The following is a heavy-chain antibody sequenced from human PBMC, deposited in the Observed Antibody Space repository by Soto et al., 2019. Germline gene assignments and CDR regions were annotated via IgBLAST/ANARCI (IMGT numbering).Heavy chain of an antibody. J-gene: IGHJ6*02. CDR1: SDSMNSGGYY. CDR2: IYSNGDT. V-gene: IGHV4-31*03. CDR3: ARRGGSSSGYYYYAMDV. D-gene: IGHD6-6*01. Sequence: SETLSLTCPVSSDSMNSGGYYWSWIRQHPXKGLEWIGYIYSNGDTYYNPSLKSRVTISIDTSKNQFSLNLTSVTAADTAVYYCARRGGSSSGYYYYAMDVWGQGTTVTVSS.